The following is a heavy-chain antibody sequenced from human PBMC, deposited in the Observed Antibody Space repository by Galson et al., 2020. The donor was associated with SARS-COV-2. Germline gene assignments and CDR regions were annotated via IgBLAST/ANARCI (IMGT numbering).Heavy chain of an antibody. CDR3: AREIAVAGAHYHYYGTDV. Sequence: GESLKISCKASGNTFTSYYIHWVRQAPGQGLEWMGIINPSGGSTSYAQNFQGRVTMTRDTSTSTVYMELSSLRSEDTAVFYCAREIAVAGAHYHYYGTDVWGQGTTVTVSS. CDR1: GNTFTSYY. CDR2: INPSGGST. V-gene: IGHV1-46*01. D-gene: IGHD6-19*01. J-gene: IGHJ6*02.